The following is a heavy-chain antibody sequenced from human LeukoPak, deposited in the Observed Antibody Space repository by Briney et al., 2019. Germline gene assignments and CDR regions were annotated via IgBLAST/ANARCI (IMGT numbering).Heavy chain of an antibody. CDR2: ISSNSRTI. CDR3: ARLGFGQLSSFDY. J-gene: IGHJ4*02. D-gene: IGHD3-10*01. Sequence: GGSLRLSCAASGFTFSTYSMHWVRQAPGKGLEWVSFISSNSRTIDYADSVKGRFTISRDNAKNSLYLQMNRLREEDTAVYYCARLGFGQLSSFDYWGQGTLVTVSS. V-gene: IGHV3-48*02. CDR1: GFTFSTYS.